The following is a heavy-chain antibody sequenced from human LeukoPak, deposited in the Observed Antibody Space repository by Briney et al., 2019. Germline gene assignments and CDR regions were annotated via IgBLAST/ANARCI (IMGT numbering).Heavy chain of an antibody. CDR3: ARCNIAAAGADYSYHYMDV. J-gene: IGHJ6*03. CDR2: ISPNSGDT. D-gene: IGHD6-13*01. V-gene: IGHV1-2*02. Sequence: ASVKVSCKASGYTFTGYYIHWVRQAPGKRLEWMGCISPNSGDTEYAQKFQGRVSLTRDTSIRRVYMELTRLTSDDRAVYYCARCNIAAAGADYSYHYMDVCGTGTTVTVSS. CDR1: GYTFTGYY.